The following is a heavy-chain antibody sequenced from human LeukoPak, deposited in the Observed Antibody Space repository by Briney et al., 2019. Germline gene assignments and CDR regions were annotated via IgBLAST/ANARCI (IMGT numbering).Heavy chain of an antibody. CDR1: VDSISSYY. V-gene: IGHV4-59*01. Sequence: MTSETLSLTCTVSVDSISSYYWNWTRQPPGKGPEWIGCISDTGTTKYSPAFKSRVTVSVDPSKNQFSLKLTSVTAADTAVYFCATGYYEPFERWGQGTLVSVSS. J-gene: IGHJ4*02. D-gene: IGHD3-22*01. CDR3: ATGYYEPFER. CDR2: ISDTGTT.